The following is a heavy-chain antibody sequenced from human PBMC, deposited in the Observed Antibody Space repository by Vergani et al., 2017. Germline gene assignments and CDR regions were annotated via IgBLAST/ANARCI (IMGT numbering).Heavy chain of an antibody. CDR2: ISSSGSTI. J-gene: IGHJ6*02. CDR1: GFPFSSYE. V-gene: IGHV3-48*03. CDR3: ARDQHCMDV. Sequence: EVQLVESGGGLVQPGGSLRLSCAASGFPFSSYEMNWVRQAPGKGLEWVSYISSSGSTIYYADSVKGRFTISRDNAKNSLYLQMNSLRAEDTAVYYCARDQHCMDVWGQGTTVTVSS.